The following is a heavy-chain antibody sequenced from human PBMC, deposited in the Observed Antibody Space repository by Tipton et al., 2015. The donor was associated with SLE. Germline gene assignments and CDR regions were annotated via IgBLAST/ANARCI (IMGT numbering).Heavy chain of an antibody. Sequence: TLSLTCAVYGGPLSIFYYSWIRQPPGKGLEWIGSIYYSGTTYYNPSPKSRVTKSLDTSKNQFSLKLFSVTAADTAVYYCARRRFQSASDSWGQGTVVSVSS. J-gene: IGHJ4*02. CDR2: IYYSGTT. V-gene: IGHV4-39*07. D-gene: IGHD2-21*01. CDR1: GGPLSIFY. CDR3: ARRRFQSASDS.